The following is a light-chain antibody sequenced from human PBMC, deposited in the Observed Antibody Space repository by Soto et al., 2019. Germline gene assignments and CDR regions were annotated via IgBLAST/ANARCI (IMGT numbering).Light chain of an antibody. CDR3: QSYDGTLTGVI. CDR2: DVS. Sequence: QSALTQPASVSGSPGQSITISCTGTSGDVGAYDFVSWYQHHPGKAPRLVIYDVSRRPAGASDRFSGSKSGSTASLTISSLQSEDEADYFCQSYDGTLTGVIFGVGTKLTVL. CDR1: SGDVGAYDF. V-gene: IGLV2-14*01. J-gene: IGLJ2*01.